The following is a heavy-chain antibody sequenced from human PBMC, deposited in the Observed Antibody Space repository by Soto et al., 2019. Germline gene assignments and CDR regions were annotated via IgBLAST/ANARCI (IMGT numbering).Heavy chain of an antibody. CDR3: AKRRGDYASFDY. D-gene: IGHD4-17*01. CDR1: GFTFSGYA. V-gene: IGHV3-23*01. CDR2: ITASGGST. J-gene: IGHJ4*02. Sequence: EVQLLESGGGLVQPGGSRRLSCEASGFTFSGYAMSWVRQAPGKGLEWVSAITASGGSTYYADSVKGRFTISRDNSKNTLYLQVYSLRAEDTAIYYCAKRRGDYASFDYWGQGTLVTVSS.